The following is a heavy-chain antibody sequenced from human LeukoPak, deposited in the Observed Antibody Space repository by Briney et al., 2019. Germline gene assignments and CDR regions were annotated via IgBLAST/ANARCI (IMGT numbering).Heavy chain of an antibody. Sequence: SENLSLTCTVSGGSLSTYYWSWLRRPPGKGLEWVGYVYFTGSPKYNPSLKTRVTISQDTSKNQFFLNLRSVTAADTAVYYCARGPFPNYYGSGSFELWGQGALVTVSS. CDR3: ARGPFPNYYGSGSFEL. V-gene: IGHV4-59*12. J-gene: IGHJ4*02. D-gene: IGHD3-10*01. CDR2: VYFTGSP. CDR1: GGSLSTYY.